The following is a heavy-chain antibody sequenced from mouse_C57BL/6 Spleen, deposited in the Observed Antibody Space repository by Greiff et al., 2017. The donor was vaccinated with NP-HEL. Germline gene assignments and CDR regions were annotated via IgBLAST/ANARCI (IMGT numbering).Heavy chain of an antibody. CDR3: ARTVGWAFHFDY. J-gene: IGHJ2*01. V-gene: IGHV5-17*01. CDR2: ISSGSSTI. CDR1: GFTFSDYG. Sequence: DVMLVESGGGLVKPGGSLKLSCAASGFTFSDYGMHWVRQAPEKGLEWVAYISSGSSTIYYADTVKGRFTIYRGNAKNTLFLQMTRLRSEETAMYYCARTVGWAFHFDYWGQGTTLTVSS. D-gene: IGHD3-2*02.